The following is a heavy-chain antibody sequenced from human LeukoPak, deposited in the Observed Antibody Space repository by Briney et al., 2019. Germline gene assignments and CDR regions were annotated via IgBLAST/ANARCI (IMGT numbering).Heavy chain of an antibody. J-gene: IGHJ3*02. CDR2: IYYSGST. CDR3: ARGYYDILTGYHDAFDI. Sequence: SETLSLTCTVSGGSINSHYWSWIRQPPGKGLEWIGYIYYSGSTNYNPSLKSRVTISVDTSKNQFSLKLSSVTAADTAVYYCARGYYDILTGYHDAFDIWGQGTMVTVSS. D-gene: IGHD3-9*01. CDR1: GGSINSHY. V-gene: IGHV4-59*11.